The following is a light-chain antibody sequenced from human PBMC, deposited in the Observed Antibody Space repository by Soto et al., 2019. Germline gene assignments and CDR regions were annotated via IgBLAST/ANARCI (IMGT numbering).Light chain of an antibody. Sequence: QSLLTQPPSVSGAPGQRGTISCTGSSSNIGAGYDVHWYQQLPGTAPKLLIYGNSNRPSGVPDRFSGSKSGTSASLAITGLQAEDEADYYCQSYDSSLSGWVFGGGTKVTVL. CDR3: QSYDSSLSGWV. V-gene: IGLV1-40*01. CDR1: SSNIGAGYD. J-gene: IGLJ3*02. CDR2: GNS.